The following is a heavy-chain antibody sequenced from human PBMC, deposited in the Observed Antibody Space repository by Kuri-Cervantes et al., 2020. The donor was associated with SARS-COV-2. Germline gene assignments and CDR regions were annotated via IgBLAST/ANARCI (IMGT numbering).Heavy chain of an antibody. CDR3: ASLRTGEGPLLDY. Sequence: SETLSPTCTVSGGSISSYYWSWIRQPPGKGLEWNGYIYYRGSTNNNPSLKSRVTISVDTSKNQFSLKWSSVTAADTAVYYCASLRTGEGPLLDYWGQGTLVTVSS. V-gene: IGHV4-59*12. CDR1: GGSISSYY. J-gene: IGHJ4*02. D-gene: IGHD7-27*01. CDR2: IYYRGST.